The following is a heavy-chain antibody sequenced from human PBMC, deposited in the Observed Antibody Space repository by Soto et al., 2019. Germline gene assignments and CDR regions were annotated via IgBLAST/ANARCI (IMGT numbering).Heavy chain of an antibody. CDR2: VSGGADYT. V-gene: IGHV3-23*01. Sequence: EVHLLESGGGLVQPGGSLRLSCAASGFTFSSCAMTWVRQAPGKGLEWVSEVSGGADYTYYADSVKGRFTISRDNSKHTLSLQMNSLRAEDTAVYYCAKEGGDYNYYYLDVWGKGTTVTVSS. CDR3: AKEGGDYNYYYLDV. CDR1: GFTFSSCA. J-gene: IGHJ6*03. D-gene: IGHD4-17*01.